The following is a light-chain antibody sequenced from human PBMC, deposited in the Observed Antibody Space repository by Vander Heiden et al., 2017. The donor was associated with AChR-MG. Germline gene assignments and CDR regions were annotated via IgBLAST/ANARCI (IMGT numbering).Light chain of an antibody. Sequence: LTQPASVSGSPGQSHTISCTGTSSDIGRYNYVSWYQHHPGKAPQLIIYDVTKRPSGVPNRFSGSKSGSTASLTIAGLQAEDEADFYCTSHSSSSTLVFGGGTKLTVL. CDR3: TSHSSSSTLV. CDR1: SSDIGRYNY. CDR2: DVT. V-gene: IGLV2-14*03. J-gene: IGLJ3*02.